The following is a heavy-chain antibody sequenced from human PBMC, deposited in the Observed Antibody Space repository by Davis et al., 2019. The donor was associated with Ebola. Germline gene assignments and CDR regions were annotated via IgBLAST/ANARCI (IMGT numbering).Heavy chain of an antibody. J-gene: IGHJ6*02. CDR3: ARGPRWYQLLFLPYGMDV. Sequence: PGGSLRPSCAASGFTFSSYSMNWVRQAPGKGLEWVSSISISSSYIYYADSVKGRFTISTDNAKNSLFLQMNSLRAEDTAVYYCARGPRWYQLLFLPYGMDVWGQGTTVTVSS. V-gene: IGHV3-21*01. CDR1: GFTFSSYS. D-gene: IGHD2-2*01. CDR2: ISISSSYI.